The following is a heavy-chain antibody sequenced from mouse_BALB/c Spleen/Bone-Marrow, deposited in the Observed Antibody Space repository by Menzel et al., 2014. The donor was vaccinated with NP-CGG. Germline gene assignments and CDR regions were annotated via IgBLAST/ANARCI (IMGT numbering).Heavy chain of an antibody. D-gene: IGHD1-1*01. CDR3: ASYVYGYYFNY. CDR2: IDPADVNT. J-gene: IGHJ2*01. CDR1: GSNIKDTY. V-gene: IGHV14-3*02. Sequence: EVKLMESGAELVKPGASVKLSCTASGSNIKDTYMHWVKQRPEQGLEWIGRIDPADVNTKYDPKFQGKATITADTSSNTAYLQLSSLTSEDTAVYYCASYVYGYYFNYWGQGTTLTVSS.